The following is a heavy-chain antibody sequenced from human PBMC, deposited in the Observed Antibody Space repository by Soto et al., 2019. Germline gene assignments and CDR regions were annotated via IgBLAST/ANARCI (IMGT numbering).Heavy chain of an antibody. CDR1: GGSFSGYY. CDR2: INHSGST. CDR3: ARSGARAYRGSYSSDY. D-gene: IGHD1-26*01. J-gene: IGHJ4*02. V-gene: IGHV4-34*01. Sequence: SETLSLTCAVYGGSFSGYYWSWIRQPPGKGLEWIGEINHSGSTNYNPSLKSRVTISADTSKNQFSLKLSSVTAADTAVYYCARSGARAYRGSYSSDYWGQGTQVTVSS.